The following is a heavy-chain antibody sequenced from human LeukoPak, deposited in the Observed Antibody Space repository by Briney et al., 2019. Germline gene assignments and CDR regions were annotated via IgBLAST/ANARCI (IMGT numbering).Heavy chain of an antibody. J-gene: IGHJ4*02. V-gene: IGHV1-69*04. Sequence: SVKVSCKASGGTFSSYAISWVRQAPGPGLEWMGRIIPILGIANYAQKFQGRVTMTEDTSTDTAYMELSSLRSEDTAVYYCATGYYRRLDYWGQGTLVTVSS. CDR1: GGTFSSYA. CDR3: ATGYYRRLDY. D-gene: IGHD1-14*01. CDR2: IIPILGIA.